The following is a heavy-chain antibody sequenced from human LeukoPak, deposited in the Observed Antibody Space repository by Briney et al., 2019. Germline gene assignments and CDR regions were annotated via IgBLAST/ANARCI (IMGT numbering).Heavy chain of an antibody. J-gene: IGHJ6*03. V-gene: IGHV4-39*07. CDR3: ARSRKRVRGVMDV. Sequence: SETLSLTCTVSSGSISTSNYYWGWVRQPPGKALEWIGNIFYSGSTYYSPSLKSRVTISLDTSRNQFSLKLNSVTAADTAVYYCARSRKRVRGVMDVWGKRTTVTISS. CDR2: IFYSGST. D-gene: IGHD3-10*01. CDR1: SGSISTSNYY.